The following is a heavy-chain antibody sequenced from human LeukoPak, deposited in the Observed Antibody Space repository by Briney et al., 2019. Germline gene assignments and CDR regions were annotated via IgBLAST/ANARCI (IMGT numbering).Heavy chain of an antibody. CDR3: ARDRYYYDSSGYYRSFDY. CDR2: IYTSGST. V-gene: IGHV4-61*02. D-gene: IGHD3-22*01. Sequence: SETLSLTCTVSGGSISSGSYYWSWIRQPAGKGLEWIGRIYTSGSTNYNPSLKSRVTMSVDTSKNQFSLKLSSVTAADTAVYYCARDRYYYDSSGYYRSFDYWGQGTLVTVSS. J-gene: IGHJ4*02. CDR1: GGSISSGSYY.